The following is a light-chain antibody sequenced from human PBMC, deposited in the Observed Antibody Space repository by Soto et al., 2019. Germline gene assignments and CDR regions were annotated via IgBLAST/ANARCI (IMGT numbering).Light chain of an antibody. Sequence: DIQMTQSPSTLSASVGDRVTITCRASQSISSWLAWYQHKPGKAXKLLIYDASNLESGVPSRFSGSGSGTDFTLPISSPQSEDFAAYDCQQYNNWPPITFGQGTRLEIK. CDR2: DAS. V-gene: IGKV1-5*01. CDR3: QQYNNWPPIT. CDR1: QSISSW. J-gene: IGKJ5*01.